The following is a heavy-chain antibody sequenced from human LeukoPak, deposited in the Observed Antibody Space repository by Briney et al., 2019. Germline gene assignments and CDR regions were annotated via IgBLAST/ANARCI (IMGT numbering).Heavy chain of an antibody. D-gene: IGHD2-15*01. Sequence: GGSLRLSCAASGFTFSSYNMKWVRQAPGEGLEWVSSISRTGTYIYYAGSVKGRFTVSRDNAQNSLYLQMNSLRVEATAVYYCARVLETDCTGGSCYSGLDYWGQGTLVTVSS. CDR1: GFTFSSYN. V-gene: IGHV3-21*01. CDR2: ISRTGTYI. J-gene: IGHJ4*02. CDR3: ARVLETDCTGGSCYSGLDY.